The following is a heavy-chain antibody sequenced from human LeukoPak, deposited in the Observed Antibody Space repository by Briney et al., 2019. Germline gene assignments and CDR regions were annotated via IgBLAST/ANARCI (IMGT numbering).Heavy chain of an antibody. Sequence: PSETLSLTCTVSGGSISSGDYYWSWIRQPPGKGLEWIGYIYYSGSTYYNPSLKSRVTISVDTSKNQFSLKLSSVTAADTAVYYCARFRSWYNYFDYWGQGTLVTASS. CDR3: ARFRSWYNYFDY. CDR2: IYYSGST. D-gene: IGHD6-13*01. J-gene: IGHJ4*02. V-gene: IGHV4-30-4*01. CDR1: GGSISSGDYY.